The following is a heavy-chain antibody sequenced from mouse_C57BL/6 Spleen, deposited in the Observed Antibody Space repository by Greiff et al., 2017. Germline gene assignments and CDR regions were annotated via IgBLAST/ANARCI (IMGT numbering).Heavy chain of an antibody. CDR1: GYTFTSYG. V-gene: IGHV1-81*01. CDR3: ARAGVAEAMDY. J-gene: IGHJ4*01. CDR2: IYPRSGNT. Sequence: VKLQESGAELARPGASVKLSCKASGYTFTSYGISWVKQRTGQGLEWIGEIYPRSGNTYYNEKFKGKATLTADKSSSTAYMELRSLTSEDSAVYFCARAGVAEAMDYWGQGTSVTVSS.